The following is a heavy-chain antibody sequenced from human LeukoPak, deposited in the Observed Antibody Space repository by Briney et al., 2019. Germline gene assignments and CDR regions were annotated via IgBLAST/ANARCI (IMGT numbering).Heavy chain of an antibody. CDR2: ISYDGSNL. V-gene: IGHV3-30-3*01. J-gene: IGHJ4*02. CDR1: GFTFSSYG. Sequence: PGRSLRLSCAASGFTFSSYGMHWVRQAPGKGLEWVAVISYDGSNLDYADSVKGRFTISRDTSKNTLYLQMNSLRPEDTAVYYCARDIVVPAASGRYFDYWGQGTLITVSS. CDR3: ARDIVVPAASGRYFDY. D-gene: IGHD2-2*01.